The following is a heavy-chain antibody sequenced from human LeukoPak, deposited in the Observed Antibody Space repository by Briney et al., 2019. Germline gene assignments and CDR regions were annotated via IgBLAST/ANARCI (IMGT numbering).Heavy chain of an antibody. V-gene: IGHV1-2*02. CDR2: INPNSGDT. D-gene: IGHD6-13*01. CDR3: ARVIGYSSSWYYFDY. Sequence: ASVKVSCKASGYTFTGYYMHWVRQAPGQGLEWMGWINPNSGDTNYAQKFQGRVTMTRDTSTSTVYMELSSLRSEDTAVYYCARVIGYSSSWYYFDYWGQGTLVTVSS. CDR1: GYTFTGYY. J-gene: IGHJ4*02.